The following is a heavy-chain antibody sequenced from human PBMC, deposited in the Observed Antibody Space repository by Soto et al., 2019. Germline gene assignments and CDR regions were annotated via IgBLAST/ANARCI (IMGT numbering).Heavy chain of an antibody. J-gene: IGHJ5*02. V-gene: IGHV3-30*03. CDR1: GFTFSNYG. CDR3: ARRLKAEQQPGPPWFDP. CDR2: LSYDGVNK. D-gene: IGHD1-1*01. Sequence: VQLVESGGGVVQPGRSLRLSCAVSGFTFSNYGMHWLRQAPGRGLEWVALLSYDGVNKYYAPSVEGRFTISRDTSRNTLYLQMNSLRAEDTAVYYCARRLKAEQQPGPPWFDPWGQGTLVTVSS.